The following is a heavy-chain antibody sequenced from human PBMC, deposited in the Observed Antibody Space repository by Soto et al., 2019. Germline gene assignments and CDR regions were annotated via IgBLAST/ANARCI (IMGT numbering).Heavy chain of an antibody. D-gene: IGHD1-1*01. CDR1: GYNFFDYG. CDR2: VSPKSGNT. Sequence: QIQLVQSGAEVKKPGASVKVSCKASGYNFFDYGVSWVRQAPGQGLGWMGWVSPKSGNTDYARKVQGRVTMTTDISTSTDYMELRGLISDDTGVYYCARGRTVSSIGPLLVWGQVTLVSVSS. V-gene: IGHV1-18*01. CDR3: ARGRTVSSIGPLLV. J-gene: IGHJ1*01.